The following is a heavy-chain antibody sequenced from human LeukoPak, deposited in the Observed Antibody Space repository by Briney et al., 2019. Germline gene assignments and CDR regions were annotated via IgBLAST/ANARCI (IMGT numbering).Heavy chain of an antibody. V-gene: IGHV4-34*01. Sequence: SETLSLTCAVYGGSFSGYYWSWIRQPPGKGLEWIGEINHSGSTNYNPSLKSRVTISVDTSKNQFSLKLSSVTAADTAVYYCARGRSGGRKRYSYGYEFDYWGPGTLVTVSS. CDR1: GGSFSGYY. D-gene: IGHD5-18*01. CDR3: ARGRSGGRKRYSYGYEFDY. J-gene: IGHJ4*02. CDR2: INHSGST.